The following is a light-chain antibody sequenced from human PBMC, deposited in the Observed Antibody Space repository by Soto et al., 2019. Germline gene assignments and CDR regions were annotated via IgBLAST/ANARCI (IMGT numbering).Light chain of an antibody. CDR2: EGS. CDR1: SSDVGNYNL. V-gene: IGLV2-23*01. Sequence: QSVLSQPASVSGSPGQSITISCTGTSSDVGNYNLVSWYQQDPGKAPKLMIYEGSKRPSGVSNRFSGSTSGNTASLTISGLQAEDEANYYCYSYAGSNTWVFGGGTKLTVL. CDR3: YSYAGSNTWV. J-gene: IGLJ3*02.